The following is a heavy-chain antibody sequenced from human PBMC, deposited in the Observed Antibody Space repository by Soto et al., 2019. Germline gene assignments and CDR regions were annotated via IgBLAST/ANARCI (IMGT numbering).Heavy chain of an antibody. D-gene: IGHD5-18*01. CDR3: ASLLKDSVDTAMYQYGMDV. J-gene: IGHJ6*02. V-gene: IGHV5-10-1*01. CDR1: GYSFTSYW. CDR2: IDPSDSYT. Sequence: GESLKISCKGSGYSFTSYWISWVRQMPGKGLEWMGRIDPSDSYTNYSPSFQGHVTISADKSISTAYLQWSSLKASDTAMYYCASLLKDSVDTAMYQYGMDVWGQGTTVTVSS.